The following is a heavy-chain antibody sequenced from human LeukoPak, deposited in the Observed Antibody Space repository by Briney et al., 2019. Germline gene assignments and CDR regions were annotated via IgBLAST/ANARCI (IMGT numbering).Heavy chain of an antibody. CDR2: IYPGDSDN. V-gene: IGHV5-51*01. CDR1: GYSFTSYW. D-gene: IGHD3-10*01. CDR3: VRHSLVRGGCDY. Sequence: GESLKISCKASGYSFTSYWIGWVRQMPGKGLEWMGIIYPGDSDNRYSPSFKGQVTISVDKSISTAYLQWSSLKASDTAMYYCVRHSLVRGGCDYWGQGTLVTVSS. J-gene: IGHJ4*02.